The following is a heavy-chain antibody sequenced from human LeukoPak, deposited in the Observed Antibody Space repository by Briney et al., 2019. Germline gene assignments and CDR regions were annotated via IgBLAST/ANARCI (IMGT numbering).Heavy chain of an antibody. J-gene: IGHJ6*03. D-gene: IGHD2-2*01. Sequence: VASVTVSFKASGYTFTSYGISWVRQAPGQGLEWMGWISAYNGNTNYAQKLQGRVTMTTDTSTSTAYMELRSLRSDDTAVYYCARVYCSSTSCYFSYYYYMDVWGKGTTVTVSS. CDR3: ARVYCSSTSCYFSYYYYMDV. CDR2: ISAYNGNT. V-gene: IGHV1-18*01. CDR1: GYTFTSYG.